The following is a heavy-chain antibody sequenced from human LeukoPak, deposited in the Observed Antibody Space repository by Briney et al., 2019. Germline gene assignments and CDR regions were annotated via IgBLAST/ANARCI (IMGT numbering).Heavy chain of an antibody. CDR2: INPSGGST. J-gene: IGHJ4*02. V-gene: IGHV1-46*01. CDR3: ARGVKYCSGDSCYAY. Sequence: ASVKVSCKASGYTFTSYYIHWVRQAPGQGLEWMGIINPSGGSTSYAQKFQGRVTMTRNTSISTAYMELSSLRSEDTAVYYCARGVKYCSGDSCYAYWGQGTLVTVSS. D-gene: IGHD2-15*01. CDR1: GYTFTSYY.